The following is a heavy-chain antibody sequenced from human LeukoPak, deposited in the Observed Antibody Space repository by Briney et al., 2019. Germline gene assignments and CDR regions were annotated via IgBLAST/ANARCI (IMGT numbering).Heavy chain of an antibody. CDR3: ARVSRGVPLYYFDY. CDR1: GGSISGYY. D-gene: IGHD3-10*01. Sequence: SETLSLTCTVSGGSISGYYWSWIRQPPGKGLECIGYIFYTGSTNYNPSLKSRVTISIDTPKNQFSLKLSSVAAADTAVYYCARVSRGVPLYYFDYWGQGTLVTVSS. J-gene: IGHJ4*02. V-gene: IGHV4-59*01. CDR2: IFYTGST.